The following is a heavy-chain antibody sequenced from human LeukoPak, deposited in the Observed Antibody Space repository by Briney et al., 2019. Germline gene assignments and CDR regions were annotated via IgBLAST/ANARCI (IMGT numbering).Heavy chain of an antibody. D-gene: IGHD2-15*01. CDR1: GGTFSSYA. CDR3: ARALAGYCSGGSCYGYYFDY. Sequence: SVTVSFTASGGTFSSYAISWVRQTPGQGLEWMGGIIPIFGTANYAQKFQGRVTITADESTSTAYMELSSLRSEDTAVYYCARALAGYCSGGSCYGYYFDYWGQGTLVTVSS. V-gene: IGHV1-69*13. CDR2: IIPIFGTA. J-gene: IGHJ4*02.